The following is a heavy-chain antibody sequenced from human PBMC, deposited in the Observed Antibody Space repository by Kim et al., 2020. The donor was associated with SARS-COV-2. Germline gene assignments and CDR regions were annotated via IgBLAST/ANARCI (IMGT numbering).Heavy chain of an antibody. CDR3: ARGRGKSRSHALCTY. Sequence: ASVKVSCKASGYTFTSCPMHWVRQAPGQRPEWMGRINTDNGNTQYSQKFQGRVTFTRDTSATIAYMELPGLRSEDTAVYYCARGRGKSRSHALCTYWGQG. V-gene: IGHV1-3*04. D-gene: IGHD3-10*01. CDR1: GYTFTSCP. CDR2: INTDNGNT. J-gene: IGHJ4*02.